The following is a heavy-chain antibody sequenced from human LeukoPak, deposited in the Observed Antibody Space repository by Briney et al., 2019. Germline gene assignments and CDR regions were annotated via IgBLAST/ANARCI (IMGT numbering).Heavy chain of an antibody. CDR3: ASGFLGYCSSTSCRGYYFDY. Sequence: GESLKISCKGSGYSFTSYWIGWVRQMPGKGLEWMGIIYPGDSDTRYSPSFQGQVTISADKSISTAYLQWSSLKASDTAMYYCASGFLGYCSSTSCRGYYFDYWGQGTLVTVSS. CDR1: GYSFTSYW. D-gene: IGHD2-2*01. V-gene: IGHV5-51*01. CDR2: IYPGDSDT. J-gene: IGHJ4*02.